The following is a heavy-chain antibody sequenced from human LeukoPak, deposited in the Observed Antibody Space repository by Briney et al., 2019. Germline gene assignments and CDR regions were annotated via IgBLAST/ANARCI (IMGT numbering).Heavy chain of an antibody. CDR3: ARYYYDSSGYYYYFDY. V-gene: IGHV1-69*05. CDR1: GGTFSSYA. D-gene: IGHD3-22*01. Sequence: SVKVSCKASGGTFSSYAISWVRQAPGQGLEWMGGIIPIFGTANYAQKFQGRVTITTDESTSTAYMELRSLRSEDTAVYYCARYYYDSSGYYYYFDYWGQGTLVTVSS. CDR2: IIPIFGTA. J-gene: IGHJ4*02.